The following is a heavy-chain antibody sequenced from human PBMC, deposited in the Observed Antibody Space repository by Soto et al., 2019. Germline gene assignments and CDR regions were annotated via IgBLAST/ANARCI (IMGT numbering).Heavy chain of an antibody. CDR3: ATGTVGAMDY. CDR1: GFTFSGHY. J-gene: IGHJ4*02. CDR2: TRNKVDSYTT. D-gene: IGHD1-26*01. Sequence: GGSLRLSCAAPGFTFSGHYMEWVRKAPGKGLEWVGRTRNKVDSYTTEYAASVRGRFTISRDDSKTSLYLQMNSLKTEDTALYYCATGTVGAMDYWGQGTLVTVSS. V-gene: IGHV3-72*01.